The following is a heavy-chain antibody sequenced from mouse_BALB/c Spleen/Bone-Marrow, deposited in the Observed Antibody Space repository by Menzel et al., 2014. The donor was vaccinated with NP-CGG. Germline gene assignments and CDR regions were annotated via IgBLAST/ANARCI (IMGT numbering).Heavy chain of an antibody. Sequence: EVKLQESGAELVRSGASVKLSCTASGLNIKDYYMHWVKQRPEQGLEWIGWIDPENGDTEYAPKFQGKATMTADTSSNTAYLQLSSLTSEDTAVYYCNGNYYAMDYWGQGTSVTVSS. CDR2: IDPENGDT. V-gene: IGHV14-4*02. J-gene: IGHJ4*01. CDR1: GLNIKDYY. CDR3: NGNYYAMDY. D-gene: IGHD2-1*01.